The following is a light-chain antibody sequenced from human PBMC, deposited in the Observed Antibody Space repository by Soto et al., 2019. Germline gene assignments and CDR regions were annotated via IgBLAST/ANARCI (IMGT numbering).Light chain of an antibody. J-gene: IGKJ4*01. Sequence: DIQLTQSPSFLSASVGDRVTITCRASQGISSYLAWYQQRPGKAPKLLIYAASTLQSGVPSRFSGSGSGTEFTLTISSLQPEDFATYYCQQLNRDHPTFGGGIKVDIK. CDR2: AAS. V-gene: IGKV1-9*01. CDR1: QGISSY. CDR3: QQLNRDHPT.